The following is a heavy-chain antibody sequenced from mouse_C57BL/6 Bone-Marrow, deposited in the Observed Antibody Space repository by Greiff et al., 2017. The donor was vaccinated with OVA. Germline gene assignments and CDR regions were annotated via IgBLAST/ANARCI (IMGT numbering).Heavy chain of an antibody. V-gene: IGHV1-80*01. CDR1: GYAFSSYW. J-gene: IGHJ2*01. Sequence: QVQLQQSGAELVKPGASVKISCKASGYAFSSYWMNWVKQRPGKGLEWIGQIYPGDGDTNYNGKFKGKATLTADKSSSTAYMQLSSLTSEDSAVYYCARFTYDYDEDFDYWGQGTTLTVSS. CDR2: IYPGDGDT. D-gene: IGHD2-4*01. CDR3: ARFTYDYDEDFDY.